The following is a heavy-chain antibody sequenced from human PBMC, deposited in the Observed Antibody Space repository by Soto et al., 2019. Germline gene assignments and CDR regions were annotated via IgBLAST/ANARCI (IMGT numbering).Heavy chain of an antibody. V-gene: IGHV3-23*01. CDR2: ISGSGDNA. CDR3: ARSRRSWPYYFDY. Sequence: GGSLRLSCAASGFTFTSYAIDWVRQAPGKGLEWISAISGSGDNAYYADSVRGHFTISRDNSKNTVYLQMSTLRAEDTAVYYCARSRRSWPYYFDYWGQGALVTVSS. CDR1: GFTFTSYA. D-gene: IGHD1-26*01. J-gene: IGHJ4*02.